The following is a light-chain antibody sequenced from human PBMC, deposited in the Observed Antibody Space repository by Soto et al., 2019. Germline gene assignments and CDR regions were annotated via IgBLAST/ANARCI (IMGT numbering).Light chain of an antibody. CDR2: EVN. V-gene: IGLV2-8*01. CDR1: SSDIGGYTY. J-gene: IGLJ1*01. CDR3: TSFAGSNSYV. Sequence: QSVLTQPPSASGSPGQSVTISCTGTSSDIGGYTYVSWYQHHPGKAPTLMIYEVNKRPSGVPDRFSGSKSGNTASLTVSGLQAEDEADYYCTSFAGSNSYVFGTGTKLTVL.